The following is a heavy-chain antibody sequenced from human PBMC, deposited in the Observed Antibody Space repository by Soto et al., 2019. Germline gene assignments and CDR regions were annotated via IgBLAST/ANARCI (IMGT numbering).Heavy chain of an antibody. V-gene: IGHV4-39*01. CDR1: GGSISSSSYY. CDR3: ARSSYQLLPWGNMDV. D-gene: IGHD2-2*01. J-gene: IGHJ6*03. Sequence: QLQLQESGPGLVKPSETLSLTCTVSGGSISSSSYYWGWIRQPPGKGLEWIGSIYYSGSTYYNPSLKSRVTISVDTSKNQFSLKLSSVTAADTAVYYCARSSYQLLPWGNMDVWGKGTTVTVSS. CDR2: IYYSGST.